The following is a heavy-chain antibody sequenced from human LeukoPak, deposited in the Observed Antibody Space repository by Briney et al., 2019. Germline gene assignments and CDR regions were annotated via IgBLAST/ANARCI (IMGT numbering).Heavy chain of an antibody. Sequence: PGGSLRLSCVASGFTFSNYAMNWVRQAPGKGLEYVSAISSNGGSTYYADSVKGRFTISRDNSKNTLYLQMSSLRAEDTAVYYCVNEVGTYYYGMDVWGQGTTVTVSS. J-gene: IGHJ6*02. CDR3: VNEVGTYYYGMDV. D-gene: IGHD1-1*01. V-gene: IGHV3-64D*06. CDR1: GFTFSNYA. CDR2: ISSNGGST.